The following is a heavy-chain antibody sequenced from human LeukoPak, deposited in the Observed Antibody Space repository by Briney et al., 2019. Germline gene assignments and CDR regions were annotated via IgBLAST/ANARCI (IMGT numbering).Heavy chain of an antibody. Sequence: GGSLRLSCAASGFTFSTYWMHWVRQAPGKGLVWVSRISSDGSITGYADSVKGRFTISRDNAKNTLYLQMNSLRAEDTAVYYCARPAKGVYYYYYYMDVWGKGTTVTVSS. CDR1: GFTFSTYW. V-gene: IGHV3-74*01. CDR2: ISSDGSIT. CDR3: ARPAKGVYYYYYYMDV. J-gene: IGHJ6*03. D-gene: IGHD3-16*01.